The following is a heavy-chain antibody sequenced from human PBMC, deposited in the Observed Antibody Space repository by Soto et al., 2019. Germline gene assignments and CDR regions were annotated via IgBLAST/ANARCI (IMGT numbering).Heavy chain of an antibody. CDR1: GFTVSSDY. V-gene: IGHV3-53*01. Sequence: LRLSCAASGFTVSSDYMSWVRQAPGKGLEWVSVIYSGGNTYYADSVKGRFTISRDTSKNTLHLQMNSLSAEDTAVYYCARASGSRLFDYWGQGTLVTVS. CDR3: ARASGSRLFDY. J-gene: IGHJ4*02. D-gene: IGHD1-26*01. CDR2: IYSGGNT.